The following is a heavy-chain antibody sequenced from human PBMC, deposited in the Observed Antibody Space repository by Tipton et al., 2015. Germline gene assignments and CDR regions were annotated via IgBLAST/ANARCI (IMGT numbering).Heavy chain of an antibody. CDR1: GYTFTRHG. V-gene: IGHV1-18*01. Sequence: QLVQSGAEVKKPGASVKVSCKASGYTFTRHGISWVRQAPGQGLEWMGWISTYNGNANYAQKPQGRVTMTRDTSTSTAYMELRSLRSDDTAVYYCARLGGWRVSSGYYDYWGQGTLVTVSS. D-gene: IGHD3-22*01. CDR2: ISTYNGNA. CDR3: ARLGGWRVSSGYYDY. J-gene: IGHJ4*02.